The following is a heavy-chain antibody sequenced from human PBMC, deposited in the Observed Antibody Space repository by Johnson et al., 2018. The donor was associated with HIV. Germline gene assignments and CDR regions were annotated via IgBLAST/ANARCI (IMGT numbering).Heavy chain of an antibody. CDR2: VWYDGSNK. Sequence: QVQLVESGGGVVPPGRSLRLSCVASGFTFSNYGMHWVRQAPGNGLEWVAAVWYDGSNKYYANSVKGRFTIFRDNSENTMYLQMNRLRADDTAVYFCTKDRTNWGYDAFDIWGQGTMVTVSS. CDR1: GFTFSNYG. CDR3: TKDRTNWGYDAFDI. V-gene: IGHV3-33*06. D-gene: IGHD7-27*01. J-gene: IGHJ3*02.